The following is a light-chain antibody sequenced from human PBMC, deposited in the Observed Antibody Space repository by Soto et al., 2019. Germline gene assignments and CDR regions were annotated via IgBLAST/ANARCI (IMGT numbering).Light chain of an antibody. V-gene: IGKV1-39*01. CDR1: QSISSY. CDR2: AAS. Sequence: IQMTQSPSSLSASVGDRVTITCLASQSISSYLNWYQQKPGKAPKLLIYAASSLQSGVPSRFSGSGSGTDFTLTISSLQPEDFATYYCQQSYSTPPTCGQGTKGDI. J-gene: IGKJ1*01. CDR3: QQSYSTPPT.